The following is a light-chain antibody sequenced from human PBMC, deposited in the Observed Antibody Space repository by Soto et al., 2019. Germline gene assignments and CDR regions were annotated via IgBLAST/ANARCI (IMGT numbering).Light chain of an antibody. Sequence: EIVMMQSPGPLNLSTGEKATLSCRAIQRATNTDLAWYQQKPGQAPRLLIYGASRRTTGIPDKFSGSGSGTKFTLTIRSLDPDDFAIYCCQQRGDYITFGQGTRREIK. V-gene: IGKV3D-20*02. CDR2: GAS. CDR1: QRATNTD. CDR3: QQRGDYIT. J-gene: IGKJ5*01.